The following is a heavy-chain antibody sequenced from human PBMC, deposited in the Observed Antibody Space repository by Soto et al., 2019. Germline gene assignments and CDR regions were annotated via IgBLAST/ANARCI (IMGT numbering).Heavy chain of an antibody. Sequence: QVQLQESGPGLVKPSETLSLTCSVSGGSISSYYWSWIRQPPGKGLDWLGEIYYSGSTNYNPSLKSRVTISEDTSKNQFSLKLSSVTAADTAVYYCARLGSGWYAFDTWGQGTMVTVSS. V-gene: IGHV4-59*08. CDR3: ARLGSGWYAFDT. CDR1: GGSISSYY. D-gene: IGHD6-19*01. CDR2: IYYSGST. J-gene: IGHJ3*02.